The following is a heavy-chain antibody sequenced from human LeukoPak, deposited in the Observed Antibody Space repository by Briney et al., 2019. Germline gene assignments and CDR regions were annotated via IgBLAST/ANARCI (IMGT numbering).Heavy chain of an antibody. Sequence: PGGSLRLSCAASAFTFSTYNMNWVRQAPGKGLEWVSYISSGSSTIYYADSVKGRFTISRDNAHNSLYLQMNSLRAEDTAVYYCAREGYSYGPFDYWGQGTLVTVSS. V-gene: IGHV3-48*01. CDR2: ISSGSSTI. J-gene: IGHJ4*02. CDR3: AREGYSYGPFDY. D-gene: IGHD5-18*01. CDR1: AFTFSTYN.